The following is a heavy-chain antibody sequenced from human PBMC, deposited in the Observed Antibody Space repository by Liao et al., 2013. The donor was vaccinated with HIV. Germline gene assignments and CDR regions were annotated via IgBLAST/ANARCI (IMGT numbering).Heavy chain of an antibody. J-gene: IGHJ6*03. CDR2: VYYTGST. D-gene: IGHD3-10*01. CDR3: ARARRHSGPGRYAHYFYYYMDV. CDR1: GDSISSFY. Sequence: QMQLQESGPGLVKPSETLSLTCTVSGDSISSFYWSWIRQPPGKGLEWIGYVYYTGSTDSNPSLKSRVTISVDTSKNQFSLKLKSVTTADTAVYYCARARRHSGPGRYAHYFYYYMDVWAKGTTVTVSS. V-gene: IGHV4-59*01.